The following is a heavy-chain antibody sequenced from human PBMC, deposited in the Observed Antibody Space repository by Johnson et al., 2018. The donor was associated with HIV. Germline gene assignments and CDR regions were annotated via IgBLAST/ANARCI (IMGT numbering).Heavy chain of an antibody. CDR1: GFTFSDHA. CDR3: AKVGGYSYGES. V-gene: IGHV3-30*04. CDR2: ISYDGSDK. Sequence: QVQLVESGGGVVQPGRSLRLSCAASGFTFSDHAMHWVRQAPGKGLEWVAVISYDGSDKYYADSVKGRFTISRDNSKNTLYLQMNSLRAEDTAVYYCAKVGGYSYGESWGQGTMVTVSS. D-gene: IGHD5-18*01. J-gene: IGHJ3*01.